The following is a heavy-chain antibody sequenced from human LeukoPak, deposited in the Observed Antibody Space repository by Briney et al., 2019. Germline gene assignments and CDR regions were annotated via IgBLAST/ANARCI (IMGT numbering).Heavy chain of an antibody. CDR2: ISYSGST. J-gene: IGHJ5*02. CDR1: GGSVSSDSHY. CDR3: GSFLWFGAPFAP. D-gene: IGHD3-10*01. Sequence: PSETLSLTCTVSGGSVSSDSHYWNWIRQPPGKGLEWIGDISYSGSTNYKSSLKSRVTISVDTSKNQFSLKLNSVTAADTAVYYCGSFLWFGAPFAPGGKGPLVTVSS. V-gene: IGHV4-61*01.